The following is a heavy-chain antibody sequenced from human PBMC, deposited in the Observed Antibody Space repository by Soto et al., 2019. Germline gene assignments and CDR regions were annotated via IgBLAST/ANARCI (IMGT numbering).Heavy chain of an antibody. CDR2: ISGNGARA. Sequence: GGSLRLSCAASGFTFDNYVMTWVRQAPGKGLEWVAGISGNGARAYYGDSVKGRFIVSRDNSKNTQYLQMNSLRVEDTALYYCAKRFDDSSTWPFDHWGPGTLVTVSS. D-gene: IGHD6-6*01. J-gene: IGHJ4*02. V-gene: IGHV3-23*01. CDR3: AKRFDDSSTWPFDH. CDR1: GFTFDNYV.